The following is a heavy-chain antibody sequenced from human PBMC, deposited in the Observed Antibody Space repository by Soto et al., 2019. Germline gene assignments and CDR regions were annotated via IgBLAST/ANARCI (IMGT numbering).Heavy chain of an antibody. CDR1: GGSFSGYY. Sequence: SQILCLTCAVVGGSFSGYYCSWIRQTPGKGLEWIGEINHSGSTNYNPSLKSRVTISVDTSKNQFSLKLSSVTAADTAVYYCASLSIAARTGRLSKYYLDVWGEGTTVTVSS. V-gene: IGHV4-34*01. D-gene: IGHD6-6*01. CDR2: INHSGST. J-gene: IGHJ6*03. CDR3: ASLSIAARTGRLSKYYLDV.